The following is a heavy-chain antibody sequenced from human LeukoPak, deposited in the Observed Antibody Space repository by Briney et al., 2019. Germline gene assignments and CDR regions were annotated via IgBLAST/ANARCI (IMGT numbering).Heavy chain of an antibody. CDR1: GGSISSSSYY. CDR3: ARRGYYGSGSYYSGSMDV. CDR2: IYYSGST. Sequence: SETLSLTCTVSGGSISSSSYYWGWIRQPPGKGLEWIGSIYYSGSTYYNPSLKSRVTISVDTSKNQFSLKLSSVTAADTAVYYCARRGYYGSGSYYSGSMDVWGQGTTVTVSS. V-gene: IGHV4-39*01. D-gene: IGHD3-10*01. J-gene: IGHJ6*02.